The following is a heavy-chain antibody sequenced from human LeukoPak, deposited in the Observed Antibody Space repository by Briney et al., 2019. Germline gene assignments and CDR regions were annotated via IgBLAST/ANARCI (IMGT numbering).Heavy chain of an antibody. V-gene: IGHV3-30*02. Sequence: GGSLRLSCAASGFSFSSYGMYWVRQAPGKGLEWVAFIRYDGSNKYYADSVKGRFTISRDNSKNTLYLQMNSLRAEDTAVYYCAKSRAVITFRDAFDIWGQGTMVTVSS. CDR3: AKSRAVITFRDAFDI. CDR2: IRYDGSNK. J-gene: IGHJ3*02. D-gene: IGHD3-22*01. CDR1: GFSFSSYG.